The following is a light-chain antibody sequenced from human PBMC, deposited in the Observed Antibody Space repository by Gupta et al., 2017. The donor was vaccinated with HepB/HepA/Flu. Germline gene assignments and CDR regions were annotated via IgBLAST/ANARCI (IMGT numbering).Light chain of an antibody. CDR1: SSNIGAGYD. J-gene: IGLJ2*01. CDR3: QSYASSVRDV. V-gene: IGLV1-40*01. Sequence: TISCTGSSSNIGAGYDVHWYQQLPGTAPKLLIYGTINRPSGVPDRFSGSKSGTSASLAITGLQAEDEADYYCQSYASSVRDVFGGGTALTVL. CDR2: GTI.